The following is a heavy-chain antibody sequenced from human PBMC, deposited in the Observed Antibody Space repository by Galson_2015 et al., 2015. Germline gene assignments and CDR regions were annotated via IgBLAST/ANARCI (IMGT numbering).Heavy chain of an antibody. D-gene: IGHD3-16*01. CDR1: GFTFSNYW. CDR3: ARYYAADTVLIPFY. J-gene: IGHJ4*02. Sequence: SLRVSCAASGFTFSNYWMTWVRQAPGKGLEWVANIKQDGSERYYVDSVKGRFTISRDNAKNSLYLQTNSLRAEDTAVYFCARYYAADTVLIPFYWGQGTLVTVSS. CDR2: IKQDGSER. V-gene: IGHV3-7*03.